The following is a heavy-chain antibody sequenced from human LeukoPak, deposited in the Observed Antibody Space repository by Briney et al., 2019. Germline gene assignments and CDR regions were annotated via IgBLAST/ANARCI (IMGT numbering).Heavy chain of an antibody. Sequence: SETLSLTCTVSGGSISSYYWSWFRQPPGKGLEFIGYISDSGITNYNPSLQSRLIMSLDTSKNQLSLKLTSVTAADTAVYYCARAGGYCGRISCPYYFDYWGQGSLVAVSS. J-gene: IGHJ4*02. D-gene: IGHD2-15*01. CDR1: GGSISSYY. CDR3: ARAGGYCGRISCPYYFDY. V-gene: IGHV4-59*01. CDR2: ISDSGIT.